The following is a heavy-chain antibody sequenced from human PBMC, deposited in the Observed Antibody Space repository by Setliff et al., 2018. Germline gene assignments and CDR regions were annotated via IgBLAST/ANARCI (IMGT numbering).Heavy chain of an antibody. D-gene: IGHD3-16*01. Sequence: SETLSLTCSVYGESFNNNYCGWIRQSPGKGLEWIGEINPSGGASYKSSLNSRLTMSIDTSKNQFSLKLTSVTAAATAVYYCRLWNHNYQNDYWARGTLVTVSS. CDR2: INPSGGA. V-gene: IGHV4-34*01. CDR1: GESFNNNY. J-gene: IGHJ4*02. CDR3: RLWNHNYQNDY.